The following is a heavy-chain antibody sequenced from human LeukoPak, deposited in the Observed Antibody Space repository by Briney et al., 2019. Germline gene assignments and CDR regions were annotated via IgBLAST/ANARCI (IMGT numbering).Heavy chain of an antibody. V-gene: IGHV3-48*03. CDR2: ISSSGSTI. Sequence: EWVSYISSSGSTIYYADSVKGRFTISRDNAKNSLYLQMNSLRAEDTAVYYCARAEQLSGYYFDYWGQGTLVTVSS. D-gene: IGHD3-10*01. J-gene: IGHJ4*02. CDR3: ARAEQLSGYYFDY.